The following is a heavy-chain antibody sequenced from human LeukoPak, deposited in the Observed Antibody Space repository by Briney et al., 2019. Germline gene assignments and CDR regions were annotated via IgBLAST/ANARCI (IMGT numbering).Heavy chain of an antibody. CDR3: APGLRGAAWSLDY. CDR2: INDGGTSA. V-gene: IGHV3-23*01. J-gene: IGHJ4*02. D-gene: IGHD2-15*01. CDR1: GFTFRNYG. Sequence: GGSLRLSCTASGFTFRNYGMSWVRQAPGKGLEWVSVINDGGTSAYYTDSVKGRFTISRDNSKNTLYLQMNSLRVEDTAVYYCAPGLRGAAWSLDYWGQGTLVTVSS.